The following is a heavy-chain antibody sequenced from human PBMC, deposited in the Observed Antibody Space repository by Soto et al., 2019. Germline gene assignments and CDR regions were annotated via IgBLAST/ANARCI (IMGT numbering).Heavy chain of an antibody. Sequence: SKTLSLTCAVYGGSFSGYYWSWIRQPPGKGLEWIGEINHSGSTNYNPSLKSRVTISVDTSKNQFSLKLSSVTAADTAVYYCARGQVVVAATRPTDAFDIWGQGTMVTVSS. J-gene: IGHJ3*02. D-gene: IGHD2-15*01. V-gene: IGHV4-34*01. CDR2: INHSGST. CDR1: GGSFSGYY. CDR3: ARGQVVVAATRPTDAFDI.